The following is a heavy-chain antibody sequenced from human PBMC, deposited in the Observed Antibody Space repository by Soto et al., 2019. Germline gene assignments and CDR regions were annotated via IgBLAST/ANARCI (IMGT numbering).Heavy chain of an antibody. CDR2: IYYRGST. D-gene: IGHD3-9*01. Sequence: PSETLSLTCTVSGDSIRSGNHYWSWIRHPPGKGLEWIGYIYYRGSTYHSPSLKRRVTIAVDTSKNQFSLKLNSVTAADTAVYYCASVDILTVYGCMDVWGQGTLVTVSS. CDR3: ASVDILTVYGCMDV. CDR1: GDSIRSGNHY. J-gene: IGHJ6*02. V-gene: IGHV4-30-4*01.